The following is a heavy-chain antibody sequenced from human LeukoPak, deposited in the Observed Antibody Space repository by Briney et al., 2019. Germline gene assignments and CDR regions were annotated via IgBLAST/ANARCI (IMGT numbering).Heavy chain of an antibody. J-gene: IGHJ4*02. V-gene: IGHV3-53*01. CDR2: IYSGGST. CDR3: ARGGYDILTGSMPAFDY. Sequence: PGGSLRLSCAASGFTVSSNYMSWVRQAPGKGLEWVSVIYSGGSTYYADSVKGRFTTSRDNSKNTLYLQMNSLRAEDTAVYYCARGGYDILTGSMPAFDYWGQGTLVTVSS. CDR1: GFTVSSNY. D-gene: IGHD3-9*01.